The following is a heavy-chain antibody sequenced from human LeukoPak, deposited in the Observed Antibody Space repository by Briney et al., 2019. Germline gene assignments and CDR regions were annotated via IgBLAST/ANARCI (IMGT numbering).Heavy chain of an antibody. CDR3: AKDLAGDSGSDY. Sequence: PGGSLRLSCAASGFTFDDYAMHWVRHAPGKGLEWVSGISWNSGSIGYADSVKGRFTISKDNAKNSLYLQMNSLRAEDTALYYCAKDLAGDSGSDYWGQGTLVTVSS. CDR1: GFTFDDYA. D-gene: IGHD4-17*01. V-gene: IGHV3-9*01. CDR2: ISWNSGSI. J-gene: IGHJ4*02.